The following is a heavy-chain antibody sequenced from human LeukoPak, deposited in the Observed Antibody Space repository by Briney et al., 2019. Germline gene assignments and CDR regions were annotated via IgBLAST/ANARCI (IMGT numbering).Heavy chain of an antibody. J-gene: IGHJ4*02. CDR2: IKPRNSGGST. V-gene: IGHV3-15*01. CDR1: GFSFSDAW. Sequence: GGSLRLSCTASGFSFSDAWMTWVRQAPGKGLEWVGRIKPRNSGGSTDYAAPVKGRFTISRDDSKNTVYLQMNSLETEDTAVYYCTTPPDWGQGTLVTVSS. CDR3: TTPPD.